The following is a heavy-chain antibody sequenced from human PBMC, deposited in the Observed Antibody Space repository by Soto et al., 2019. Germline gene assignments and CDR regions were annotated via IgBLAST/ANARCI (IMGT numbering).Heavy chain of an antibody. Sequence: TSETLSLTCTVSGGSISSSSYYWGWIRQPPGKGLEWIGSIYYSGSTYYNPSLKSRVTISVDTSKNQFSLKLTSVTAADTALYYCGKVLVGATGHTDSDSWGPGTLVT. CDR2: IYYSGST. CDR3: GKVLVGATGHTDSDS. D-gene: IGHD2-15*01. J-gene: IGHJ4*02. CDR1: GGSISSSSYY. V-gene: IGHV4-39*01.